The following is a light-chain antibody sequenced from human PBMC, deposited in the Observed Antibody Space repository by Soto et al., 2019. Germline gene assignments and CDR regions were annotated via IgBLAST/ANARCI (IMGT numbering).Light chain of an antibody. CDR3: SSNAGSQCYV. CDR2: EVN. Sequence: QSVLTQPPSASGSPGQSVTISCTGTNSDVGGYNYVSWYQQYPGKAPKLIIYEVNERPSGVPDRFSGSKSGNTASLTVSGLGTAEDADSDCSSNAGSQCYVSGTGTKVPVL. CDR1: NSDVGGYNY. J-gene: IGLJ1*01. V-gene: IGLV2-8*01.